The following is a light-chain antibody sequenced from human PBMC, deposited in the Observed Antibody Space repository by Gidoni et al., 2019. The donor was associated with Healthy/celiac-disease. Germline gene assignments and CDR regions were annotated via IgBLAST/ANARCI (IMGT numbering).Light chain of an antibody. CDR3: CAFAGFAIYVL. Sequence: SALTQPASVYGSPGQSITISCTGGSTDICSYNLVSLYQQRPGTVPKLIIYEFNKRPSGISSRFSGSQSGNTASLPISGLQTEDEAAYYCCAFAGFAIYVLFGGGTTLTVL. CDR2: EFN. CDR1: STDICSYNL. J-gene: IGLJ2*01. V-gene: IGLV2-23*02.